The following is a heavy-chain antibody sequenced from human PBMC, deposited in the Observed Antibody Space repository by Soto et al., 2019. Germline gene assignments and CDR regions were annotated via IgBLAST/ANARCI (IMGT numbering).Heavy chain of an antibody. CDR2: ISSSSSYI. CDR1: GFTFSSYS. Sequence: GGSLRLSCAASGFTFSSYSMNWVRQAPGKGLEWVSSISSSSSYIYYADSVKGRFTISRDNAKNSLYLQMNSLRAEDTAVYYCAREIQGVSYYGSGSVYYYGMDVWGQGTTVTVSS. J-gene: IGHJ6*02. D-gene: IGHD3-10*01. CDR3: AREIQGVSYYGSGSVYYYGMDV. V-gene: IGHV3-21*01.